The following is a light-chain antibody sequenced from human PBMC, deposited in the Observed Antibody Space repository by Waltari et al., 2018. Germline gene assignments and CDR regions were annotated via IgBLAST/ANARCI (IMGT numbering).Light chain of an antibody. CDR3: QHYVRLPGT. CDR1: QSVGRS. V-gene: IGKV3-20*01. J-gene: IGKJ1*01. CDR2: GAS. Sequence: EIVLTQSPGTLSLSPGERVTLSCRASQSVGRSLAWYQQKPGQAPRLLIYGASSRATGIPDRFSGSGSGTDFSLTISRLAPDDLAVYYCQHYVRLPGTFGQGTKVEI.